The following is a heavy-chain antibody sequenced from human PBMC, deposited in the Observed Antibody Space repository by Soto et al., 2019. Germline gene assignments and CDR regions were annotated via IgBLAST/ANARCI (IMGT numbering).Heavy chain of an antibody. Sequence: ASVKVSCKASGYTFTSYDINRVRQATGQGLEWMGWMNPNSGNTGYAQKFQGRVTMTRNTSISTAYMELSSLRSEDTAVYYCARAGRFLEWLVDYWGQGTLVAVSS. J-gene: IGHJ4*02. CDR3: ARAGRFLEWLVDY. CDR1: GYTFTSYD. D-gene: IGHD3-3*01. CDR2: MNPNSGNT. V-gene: IGHV1-8*01.